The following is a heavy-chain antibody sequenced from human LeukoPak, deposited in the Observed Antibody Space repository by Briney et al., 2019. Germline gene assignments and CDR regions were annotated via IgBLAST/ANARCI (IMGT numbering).Heavy chain of an antibody. J-gene: IGHJ6*02. Sequence: GSLRLSCAASGFTFSSYGMHWVRQAPGKGLEWVAVISYDGSNKYYADSVKSRFTISRDNSKNTLYLQMNSLRAEDTAVYYCAKDRQVAASYYYYGMDVWGQGTTVTVSS. D-gene: IGHD6-19*01. V-gene: IGHV3-30*18. CDR1: GFTFSSYG. CDR3: AKDRQVAASYYYYGMDV. CDR2: ISYDGSNK.